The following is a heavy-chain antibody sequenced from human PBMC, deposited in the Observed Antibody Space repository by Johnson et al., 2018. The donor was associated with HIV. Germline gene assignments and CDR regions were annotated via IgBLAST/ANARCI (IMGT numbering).Heavy chain of an antibody. CDR1: GFTFRNFW. J-gene: IGHJ3*02. V-gene: IGHV3-7*01. CDR3: ARSDASDI. Sequence: VLLVESGGGLVQPGASLRLSCAASGFTFRNFWMNWVRQAPGKGLVWVANINQEGGGKYYVDSVKGRFTISRDNAKNSLYLQMNNLRAEDTAMYYCARSDASDIWGQGTMVTVSS. CDR2: INQEGGGK.